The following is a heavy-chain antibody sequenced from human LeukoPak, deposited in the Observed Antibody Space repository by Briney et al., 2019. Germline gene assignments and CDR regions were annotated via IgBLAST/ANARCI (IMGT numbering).Heavy chain of an antibody. CDR3: ARANTNGYTYGNFDY. V-gene: IGHV3-21*01. D-gene: IGHD5-18*01. CDR2: ISSGSTYI. J-gene: IGHJ4*02. Sequence: GVSLRLSCAASGFTFSIYSMDWVRQAPGKGLEWVSSISSGSTYIYYADSVKGRFTISRDDAKSSLFLQMNSLGAEDTAVYYCARANTNGYTYGNFDYWGQGTLVTVSS. CDR1: GFTFSIYS.